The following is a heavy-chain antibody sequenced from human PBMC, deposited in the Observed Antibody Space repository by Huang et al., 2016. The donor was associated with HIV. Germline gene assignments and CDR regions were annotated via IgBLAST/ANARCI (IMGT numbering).Heavy chain of an antibody. J-gene: IGHJ4*02. CDR1: GGTFSSYA. Sequence: QVQLVQSGAEVKKPGSSVKVSCKASGGTFSSYAISWVRQAPGQGLEWMGGIIPRFGTANYAQKFQGRVTITADESTSTAYMELSSLRSEDTAVYYCARYYYDSSGYDFVRYFDYWGQGTLVTVSS. CDR3: ARYYYDSSGYDFVRYFDY. D-gene: IGHD3-22*01. CDR2: IIPRFGTA. V-gene: IGHV1-69*13.